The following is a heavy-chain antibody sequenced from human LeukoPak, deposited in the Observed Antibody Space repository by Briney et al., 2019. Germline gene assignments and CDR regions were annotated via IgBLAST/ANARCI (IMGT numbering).Heavy chain of an antibody. CDR3: AKFLGLGDYHYYYYYGMDV. CDR2: ISYDGSNK. CDR1: GFTFSNSG. D-gene: IGHD4-17*01. V-gene: IGHV3-30*18. J-gene: IGHJ6*02. Sequence: AGGSLRLSCAASGFTFSNSGMHWVRQAPGKGLEWVAVISYDGSNKYYADSVKGRFTISRDNSKNTLYLQMNSLRAEDTAVYYCAKFLGLGDYHYYYYYGMDVWGQGTTVTVSS.